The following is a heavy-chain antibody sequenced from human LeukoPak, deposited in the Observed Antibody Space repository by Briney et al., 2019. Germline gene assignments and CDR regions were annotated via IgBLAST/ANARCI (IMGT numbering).Heavy chain of an antibody. CDR2: INTNTGNP. V-gene: IGHV7-4-1*02. Sequence: ASVKVSCKASGYAFTSYAMNWVRQAPGQGLEWMGWINTNTGNPTYAQGFTGRFVFSLDTSVSTAYLQISSLKAEDTAVYYCARAAGGSSWYRSRTPDFDYWGQGTLVTVSS. CDR1: GYAFTSYA. CDR3: ARAAGGSSWYRSRTPDFDY. D-gene: IGHD6-13*01. J-gene: IGHJ4*02.